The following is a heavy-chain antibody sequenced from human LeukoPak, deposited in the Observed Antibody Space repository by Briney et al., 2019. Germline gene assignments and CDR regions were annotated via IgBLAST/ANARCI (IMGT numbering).Heavy chain of an antibody. Sequence: ASVKVSCKASGYTFISYDVNWVRQATGQGVEWMGWMNPNSGNTGYAQKFQGRVTRTRNTSISTAYMELSSLRSEDTAVYYCARGLYTMIRGVIVVWGQGTLVTVSS. V-gene: IGHV1-8*01. D-gene: IGHD3-10*01. J-gene: IGHJ4*02. CDR3: ARGLYTMIRGVIVV. CDR1: GYTFISYD. CDR2: MNPNSGNT.